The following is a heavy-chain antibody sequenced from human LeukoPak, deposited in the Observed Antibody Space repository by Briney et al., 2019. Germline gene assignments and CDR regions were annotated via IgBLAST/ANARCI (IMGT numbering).Heavy chain of an antibody. CDR1: GFTFNGYA. V-gene: IGHV3-23*01. CDR3: AKDQWFGVAVAGPVD. CDR2: ISGSGGGT. J-gene: IGHJ4*02. Sequence: GGSLRLSCAASGFTFNGYAMSWVRQAPGKGLEWVSAISGSGGGTYYADSVKGRFTISRDNSKNTLYLQMNSLRAEDTALYYCAKDQWFGVAVAGPVDWGQGTLVTVSS. D-gene: IGHD6-19*01.